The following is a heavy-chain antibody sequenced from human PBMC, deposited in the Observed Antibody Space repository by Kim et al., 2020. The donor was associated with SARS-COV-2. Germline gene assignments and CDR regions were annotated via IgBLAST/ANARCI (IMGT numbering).Heavy chain of an antibody. CDR2: ISGDGGST. CDR1: GFTFDDYA. D-gene: IGHD3-3*01. J-gene: IGHJ4*02. Sequence: GGSLRLSCAASGFTFDDYAMHWVRQAPGKGLEWVSLISGDGGSTYYADSVKGRFTISRDNSKNSLYLQMNSLRTEDTALYYCAKDSVDDFWSGYFDYWGQGTLVTVSS. V-gene: IGHV3-43*02. CDR3: AKDSVDDFWSGYFDY.